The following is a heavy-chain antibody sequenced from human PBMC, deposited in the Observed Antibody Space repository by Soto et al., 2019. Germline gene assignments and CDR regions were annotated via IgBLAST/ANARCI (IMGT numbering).Heavy chain of an antibody. CDR3: VRDREWAFDI. Sequence: GGSLRLSCAASAYNLRDFTMKWVRQSPGKGLECVSYFGPRRKYIFYSGSGRGRFTISRDDARNIVYLQLHSLSNEATDGHKYVRDREWAFDIWGQVKVYTVSS. D-gene: IGHD1-26*01. J-gene: IGHJ3*02. V-gene: IGHV3-48*02. CDR2: FGPRRKYI. CDR1: AYNLRDFT.